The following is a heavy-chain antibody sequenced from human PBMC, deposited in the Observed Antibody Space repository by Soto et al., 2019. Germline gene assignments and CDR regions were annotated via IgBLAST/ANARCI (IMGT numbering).Heavy chain of an antibody. D-gene: IGHD2-15*01. CDR2: IYYKGNT. V-gene: IGHV4-59*12. Sequence: ETLSLTCTVSAGSITSYYWTWIRHPPGKGLEWIGSIYYKGNTNYNPSLKSRVTMSVDTSKNQFSLKLSSVTAADTAVYYFARDIVVVVAATDSDAFDIWGQGTMVTVSS. J-gene: IGHJ3*02. CDR1: AGSITSYY. CDR3: ARDIVVVVAATDSDAFDI.